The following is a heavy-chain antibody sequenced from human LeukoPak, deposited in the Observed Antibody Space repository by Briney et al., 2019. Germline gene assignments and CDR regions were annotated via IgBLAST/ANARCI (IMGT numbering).Heavy chain of an antibody. J-gene: IGHJ4*02. V-gene: IGHV4-31*03. CDR3: ARVGPGNATDTYYYDSRGYPLDY. D-gene: IGHD3-22*01. CDR1: GGSISSGGYY. Sequence: SETLSLTCTVSGGSISSGGYYWSWIRQHPGKGLEWIGYIYYSGSTYYNPSLKSRVTISVDTSKNQFSLKLSSVTAADTAVYYCARVGPGNATDTYYYDSRGYPLDYWGQGTLVTVSS. CDR2: IYYSGST.